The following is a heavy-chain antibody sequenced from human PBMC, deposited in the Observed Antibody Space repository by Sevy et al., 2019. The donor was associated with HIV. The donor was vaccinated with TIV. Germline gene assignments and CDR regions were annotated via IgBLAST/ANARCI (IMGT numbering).Heavy chain of an antibody. D-gene: IGHD2-15*01. CDR3: ARVKAYCSGGSCYSSTGADV. J-gene: IGHJ6*02. CDR1: GFTFSTYS. CDR2: ISSSSNYI. V-gene: IGHV3-21*01. Sequence: GGSLRLSCAVSGFTFSTYSMTWVRQAPGKGLEWVSSISSSSNYIYYPDSVKGRFTISRDNAKNSLYLQMNSLRAEDTAVYYFARVKAYCSGGSCYSSTGADVWGQGTTVTVSS.